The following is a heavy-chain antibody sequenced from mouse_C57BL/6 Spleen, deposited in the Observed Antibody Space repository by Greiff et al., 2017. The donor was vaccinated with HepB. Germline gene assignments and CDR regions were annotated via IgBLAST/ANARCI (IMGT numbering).Heavy chain of an antibody. Sequence: QVQLQQSGAELVKPGASVKLSCKASGYTFTEYTIHWVKQRSGQGLEWIGWFYPGSGSIKYNEKFKDKATLTADKSSSTVYMELSRLTSEDSAVYFCARHEGGAYYSNYDYFDYWGQGTTLTVSS. V-gene: IGHV1-62-2*01. D-gene: IGHD2-5*01. CDR1: GYTFTEYT. J-gene: IGHJ2*01. CDR2: FYPGSGSI. CDR3: ARHEGGAYYSNYDYFDY.